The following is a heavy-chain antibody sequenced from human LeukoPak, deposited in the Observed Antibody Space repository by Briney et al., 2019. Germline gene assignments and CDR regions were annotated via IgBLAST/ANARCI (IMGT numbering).Heavy chain of an antibody. CDR2: SIPIFGTA. D-gene: IGHD3-10*01. CDR1: GGTFSSYA. CDR3: ARSENYYGSGSYLSPSGYYGMDV. Sequence: GALVKVSCKAAGGTFSSYAIRGARRAAGQGPEWRGWSIPIFGTAEYAQKIQGRVTINADESSSTAYMELSSLSSEDTDVSYCARSENYYGSGSYLSPSGYYGMDVWGQGTTVTVSS. V-gene: IGHV1-69*13. J-gene: IGHJ6*02.